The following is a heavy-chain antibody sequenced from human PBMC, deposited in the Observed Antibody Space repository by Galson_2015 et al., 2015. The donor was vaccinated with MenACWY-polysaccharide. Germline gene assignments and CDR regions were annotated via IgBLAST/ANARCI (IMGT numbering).Heavy chain of an antibody. CDR3: ARAIAVAGQRRDFDL. J-gene: IGHJ2*01. CDR2: INYSGST. V-gene: IGHV4-59*01. Sequence: ETLSLTCTVSGGSISSYYWNWIRQPPGKGLEWVGYINYSGSTNHNPSLESRVTMSVDTSKNQFSLNLTSVTDADTAVYYCARAIAVAGQRRDFDLWGRGTLVTVSS. CDR1: GGSISSYY. D-gene: IGHD6-19*01.